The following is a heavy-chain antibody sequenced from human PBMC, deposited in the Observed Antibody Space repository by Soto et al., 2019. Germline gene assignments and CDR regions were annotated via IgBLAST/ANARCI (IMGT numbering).Heavy chain of an antibody. Sequence: SETLSLTCTVPGGSISSGDYYWSWIRQPPGKGLEWIGYIYYSGSTYYNPSLRSRLTISVDTSKNQFSLKLSSVTAADTAVYYCARGSYYYDSSGYYHDWGQGTLVTVSS. V-gene: IGHV4-30-4*01. CDR1: GGSISSGDYY. CDR3: ARGSYYYDSSGYYHD. J-gene: IGHJ4*02. CDR2: IYYSGST. D-gene: IGHD3-22*01.